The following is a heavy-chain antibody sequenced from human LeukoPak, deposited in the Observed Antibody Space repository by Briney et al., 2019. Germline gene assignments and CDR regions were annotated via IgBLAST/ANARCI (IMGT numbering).Heavy chain of an antibody. V-gene: IGHV3-48*04. J-gene: IGHJ4*02. CDR1: GFTFSSYS. D-gene: IGHD1-26*01. CDR2: IDSSSFSV. CDR3: AGSDGRDY. Sequence: GGSVRLSCAAYGFTFSSYSMTWVRQAPGKGLEWLSYIDSSSFSVYYADSVKGRFTISRDNAKNSLYLQMNSLRAEDTAVYYCAGSDGRDYWGQGTLVTVSS.